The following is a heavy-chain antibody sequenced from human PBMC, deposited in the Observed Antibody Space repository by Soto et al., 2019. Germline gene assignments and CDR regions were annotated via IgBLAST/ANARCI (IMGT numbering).Heavy chain of an antibody. D-gene: IGHD3-22*01. V-gene: IGHV1-2*04. CDR3: AREPRTHYYDSSGYHYYYYGMDV. CDR1: GYTFTGYY. Sequence: ASVKVSCKASGYTFTGYYMHWVRQAPGQGLEWMGWINPNSGGTNYAQKFQGWVTMTRDTSISTAYMELSRLRSDDTAVYYCAREPRTHYYDSSGYHYYYYGMDVWGQGTTVTVSS. J-gene: IGHJ6*02. CDR2: INPNSGGT.